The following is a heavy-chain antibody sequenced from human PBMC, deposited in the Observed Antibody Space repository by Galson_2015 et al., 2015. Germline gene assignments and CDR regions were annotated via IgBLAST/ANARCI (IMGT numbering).Heavy chain of an antibody. CDR2: TSYRSKWYN. CDR3: ARDAGPNWDDFDY. Sequence: CAISGDSVSSNSAAWNWIRQPPSRGLEWLGRTSYRSKWYNNYALFVKSRITINPDTSKNQFPLQLNSVIPEDTAVYYCARDAGPNWDDFDYWGQGTQVTVSS. J-gene: IGHJ4*02. CDR1: GDSVSSNSAA. D-gene: IGHD7-27*01. V-gene: IGHV6-1*01.